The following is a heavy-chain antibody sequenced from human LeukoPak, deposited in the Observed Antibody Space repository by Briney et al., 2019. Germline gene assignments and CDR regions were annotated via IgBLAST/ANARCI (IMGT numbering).Heavy chain of an antibody. CDR2: IFSNGDT. Sequence: GGSLRLSCTASAVTVSRHYMLWVRQAPGKGLEWVSLIFSNGDTHYADSVKGRFTISRDTSKNTVSLQMNSLRVEDTAMYYCTRDQMNYWGQGTLVTVSS. CDR1: AVTVSRHY. V-gene: IGHV3-53*01. D-gene: IGHD5-24*01. J-gene: IGHJ4*02. CDR3: TRDQMNY.